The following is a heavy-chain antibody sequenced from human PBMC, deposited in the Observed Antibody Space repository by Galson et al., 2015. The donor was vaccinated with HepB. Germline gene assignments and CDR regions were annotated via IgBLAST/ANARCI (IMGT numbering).Heavy chain of an antibody. Sequence: SLRLSCAASGFTFSSYGMHWVRQAPGKGLEWVAVISYDGSNKYYADSVKGRFTISRDNSKNTLYLQMNSLRAEDTAVYYCAKDRRGCSGGSCYHYFDYWGQGTLVTVSS. D-gene: IGHD2-15*01. CDR3: AKDRRGCSGGSCYHYFDY. CDR1: GFTFSSYG. CDR2: ISYDGSNK. J-gene: IGHJ4*02. V-gene: IGHV3-30*18.